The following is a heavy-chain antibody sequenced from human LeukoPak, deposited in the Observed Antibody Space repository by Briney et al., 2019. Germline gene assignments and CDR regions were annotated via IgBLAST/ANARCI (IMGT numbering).Heavy chain of an antibody. CDR1: GFTVSSNY. CDR2: IYSGGST. D-gene: IGHD1-26*01. CDR3: AENQGIVGANGWYFDL. V-gene: IGHV3-66*01. Sequence: GGSLRLSCAASGFTVSSNYMGWVRQAPGKGLEWVSVIYSGGSTYYADSVKGRFTISRDNSKNTLYLQMNSLRAEDTAGYYCAENQGIVGANGWYFDLWGRGTLVTVSS. J-gene: IGHJ2*01.